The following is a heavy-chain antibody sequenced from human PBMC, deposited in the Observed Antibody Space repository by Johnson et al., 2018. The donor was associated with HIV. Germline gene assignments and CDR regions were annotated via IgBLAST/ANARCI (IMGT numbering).Heavy chain of an antibody. D-gene: IGHD6-19*01. CDR1: GFTFDDYA. J-gene: IGHJ3*02. CDR2: ISWNSGSI. CDR3: ARSGAGAAFDI. V-gene: IGHV3-9*01. Sequence: VQLVESGGGLVQPGRSLRLSCAASGFTFDDYAMHWVRQAPGKGLEWVSGISWNSGSIGYADSVKGRFTISRDNSKNILYLQMNSLRAEDTAIYYCARSGAGAAFDIWGQGTMVTVSS.